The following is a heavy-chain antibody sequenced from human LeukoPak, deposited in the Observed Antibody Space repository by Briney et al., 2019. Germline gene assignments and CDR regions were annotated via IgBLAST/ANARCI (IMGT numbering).Heavy chain of an antibody. D-gene: IGHD1-26*01. CDR2: ISWNSGSI. J-gene: IGHJ4*02. CDR1: GFTFDDYA. V-gene: IGHV3-9*01. Sequence: GGSLRLSCAASGFTFDDYAMHWVRQAPGKGLEWVSGISWNSGSIGYADSVKGRFTISRENAKNSLYLQMNSLRAEDTALYYCAKDMVGATGAFDYWGQGTLVTVSS. CDR3: AKDMVGATGAFDY.